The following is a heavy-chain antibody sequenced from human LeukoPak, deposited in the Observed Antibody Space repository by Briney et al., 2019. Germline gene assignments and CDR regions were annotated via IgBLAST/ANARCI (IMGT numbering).Heavy chain of an antibody. CDR1: GFTFSNAW. CDR3: TTRGGTYYDILTGYYLGSYFDY. J-gene: IGHJ4*02. V-gene: IGHV3-15*01. CDR2: IKSKTDGGTT. Sequence: GGSLRLSCAASGFTFSNAWMSWVRQAPGKGLEWVGRIKSKTDGGTTDYAAPVKGRFTISRDDSKNTLYLQMNSLKTEDTAVYYCTTRGGTYYDILTGYYLGSYFDYWGQGTLVTVSS. D-gene: IGHD3-9*01.